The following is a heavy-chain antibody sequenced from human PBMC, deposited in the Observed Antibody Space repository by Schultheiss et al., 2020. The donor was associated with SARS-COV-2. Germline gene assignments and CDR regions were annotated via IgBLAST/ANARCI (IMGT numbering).Heavy chain of an antibody. CDR1: GYTFTSYG. CDR3: ARHARGGDEKGNFDY. D-gene: IGHD2-21*02. V-gene: IGHV1-18*04. CDR2: INPNSGGT. J-gene: IGHJ4*02. Sequence: ASVKVSCKASGYTFTSYGISWVRQAPGQGLEWMGWINPNSGGTNYAQKLQGRVTMTTDTSTSTAYMELRSLRSDDTAVYYCARHARGGDEKGNFDYWGQGTLVTVSS.